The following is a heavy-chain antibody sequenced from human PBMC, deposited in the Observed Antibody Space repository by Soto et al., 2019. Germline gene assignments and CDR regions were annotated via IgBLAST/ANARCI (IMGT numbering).Heavy chain of an antibody. CDR1: GGSFSGYY. J-gene: IGHJ4*02. D-gene: IGHD2-15*01. CDR2: INHSGST. CDR3: AEDCSGGSCYPGRNY. V-gene: IGHV4-34*01. Sequence: QVQLQQWGAGLLKPSETLSLTCAVYGGSFSGYYWSWIRQPPGKGLEWMGEINHSGSTNYNPSLKSRVTISVDTSKNQFSLKLSSVTAADTAVYYCAEDCSGGSCYPGRNYWGQGTLVTVSS.